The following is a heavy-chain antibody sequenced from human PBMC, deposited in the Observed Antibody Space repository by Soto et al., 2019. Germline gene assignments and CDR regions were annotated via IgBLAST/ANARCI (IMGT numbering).Heavy chain of an antibody. CDR1: GGSISSGGYY. CDR2: IYYSGST. Sequence: SETLSLTCTVSGGSISSGGYYWSWIRQHPGKGLEWIGYIYYSGSTYYNPSLKSRVTISVDTSKNQFSLKLSSVTAADTAVYYCAREVRETKAFDYWGKGTLVTVSS. V-gene: IGHV4-31*03. J-gene: IGHJ4*02. D-gene: IGHD1-26*01. CDR3: AREVRETKAFDY.